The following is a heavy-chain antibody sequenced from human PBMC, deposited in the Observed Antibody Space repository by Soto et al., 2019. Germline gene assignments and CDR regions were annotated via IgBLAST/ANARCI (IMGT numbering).Heavy chain of an antibody. CDR2: ISYDGSNK. J-gene: IGHJ5*02. CDR3: AREDGDYVLSPLFDP. Sequence: QVQLVESGGGVVQPGRSLRLSCAASGFTFSSYAMHWVRQAPGKGLEWVAVISYDGSNKYYADSVKGRFTISRDNSKNTLYLQTNSLRAEDTAVYYCAREDGDYVLSPLFDPWGQGTLVTVSS. V-gene: IGHV3-30-3*01. CDR1: GFTFSSYA. D-gene: IGHD4-17*01.